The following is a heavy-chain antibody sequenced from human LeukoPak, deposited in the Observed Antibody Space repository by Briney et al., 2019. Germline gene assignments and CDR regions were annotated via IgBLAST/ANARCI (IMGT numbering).Heavy chain of an antibody. V-gene: IGHV3-30*04. CDR3: ARLRRSSYYYYYYMDV. J-gene: IGHJ6*03. Sequence: PGTSLRLSCAASGFTFISYAIHWVRQAPGKGLEWVAVISFHGTDSFYADSVKGRFTISRDNAKNSLCLQMNSLRAEDTAVYYCARLRRSSYYYYYYMDVWGKGTTVTVSS. D-gene: IGHD6-13*01. CDR2: ISFHGTDS. CDR1: GFTFISYA.